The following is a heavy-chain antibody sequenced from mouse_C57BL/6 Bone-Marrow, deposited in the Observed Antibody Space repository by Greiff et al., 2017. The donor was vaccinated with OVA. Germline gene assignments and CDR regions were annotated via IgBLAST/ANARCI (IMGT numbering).Heavy chain of an antibody. CDR1: GYSFTGYY. CDR2: INPSTGGT. CDR3: AREVVATDYFDY. Sequence: VHVKQSGPELVKPGASVKISCKASGYSFTGYYMNWVKQSPEKSLEWIGEINPSTGGTTYNQKFKAKATLTVDKSSSTAYMQLKSLTSEDSAVYYCAREVVATDYFDYWGQGTTLTVSS. D-gene: IGHD1-1*01. V-gene: IGHV1-42*01. J-gene: IGHJ2*01.